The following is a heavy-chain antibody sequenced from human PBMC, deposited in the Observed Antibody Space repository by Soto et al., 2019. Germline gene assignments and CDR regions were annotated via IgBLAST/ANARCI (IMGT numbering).Heavy chain of an antibody. CDR3: AKDLVGSNADYFDY. V-gene: IGHV3-23*01. CDR2: ISSSGGST. J-gene: IGHJ4*02. D-gene: IGHD2-15*01. Sequence: EVQLLESGGGLVQPEGSLRLSCAASGFTFSSYAMSWVRQAPGKGMEWVAAISSSGGSTYYADSVKGRFTISRDNSKNALYLQMNSLRAEDAAVYYCAKDLVGSNADYFDYWGQGTLVTVSS. CDR1: GFTFSSYA.